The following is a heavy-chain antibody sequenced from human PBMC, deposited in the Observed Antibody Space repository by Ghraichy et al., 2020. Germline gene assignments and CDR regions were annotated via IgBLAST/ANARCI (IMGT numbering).Heavy chain of an antibody. CDR2: VYTSGSI. V-gene: IGHV4-4*07. Sequence: SQTLSLTCTVSGASIRSYYWSWICQPAGKGLEWIGRVYTSGSINYNTSLKSRVTMSLDTSKNQFSLKLSSVTSADTAVYYCASTYYDFWSGSSDYTMDVWGPGPTVTVSS. J-gene: IGHJ6*01. CDR1: GASIRSYY. CDR3: ASTYYDFWSGSSDYTMDV. D-gene: IGHD3-3*01.